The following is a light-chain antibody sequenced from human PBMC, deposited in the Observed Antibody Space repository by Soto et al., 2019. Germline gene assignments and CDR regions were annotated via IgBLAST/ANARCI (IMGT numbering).Light chain of an antibody. CDR3: SSYAGSNILVV. CDR2: EGS. Sequence: QFALTQPGSVSGSPGQSITISWSGTSSDIGSYNLVSWYQQHPGKAPKVIIFEGSRLPSGVSSRFSGSKSGNTASLTISGLRPEDEADYYCSSYAGSNILVVFGGGTKLTVL. J-gene: IGLJ2*01. V-gene: IGLV2-23*01. CDR1: SSDIGSYNL.